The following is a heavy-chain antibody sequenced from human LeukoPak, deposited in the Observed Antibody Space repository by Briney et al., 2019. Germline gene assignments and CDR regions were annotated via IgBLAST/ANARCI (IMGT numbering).Heavy chain of an antibody. D-gene: IGHD3-22*01. V-gene: IGHV3-53*01. Sequence: GGSLRLSCAASGFTVSSNYMSWVRQAPGKGLEWVSVIYSGGSTYYADSVKGRFTISRDNSKNTLYLQMNSLRAEDTAVYYCAKDRITMIVVVRYYFDYWGQGTLVTVSS. CDR3: AKDRITMIVVVRYYFDY. CDR2: IYSGGST. J-gene: IGHJ4*02. CDR1: GFTVSSNY.